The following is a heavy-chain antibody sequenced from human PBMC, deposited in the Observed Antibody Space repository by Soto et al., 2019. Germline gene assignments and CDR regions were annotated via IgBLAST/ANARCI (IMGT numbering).Heavy chain of an antibody. J-gene: IGHJ3*02. CDR3: ERWWELRVDAFDI. V-gene: IGHV1-69*01. D-gene: IGHD1-26*01. CDR2: IIPIFGTA. Sequence: QVQLVQSGAEVKKPGSSVKVSCKASGCTFSSYAISWVRQAPGQGLEWMGGIIPIFGTANYAQKFQGRVKITADESPNPAYMELSSLRSEDTAVYYCERWWELRVDAFDIWGQGTMVTVSS. CDR1: GCTFSSYA.